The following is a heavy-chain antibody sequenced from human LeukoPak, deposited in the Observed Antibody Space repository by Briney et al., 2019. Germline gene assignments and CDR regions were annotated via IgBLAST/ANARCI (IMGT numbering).Heavy chain of an antibody. CDR3: ARKYCSGGTCYTGILEY. CDR2: IYSDGST. J-gene: IGHJ4*02. D-gene: IGHD2-15*01. CDR1: GFTVSSNH. V-gene: IGHV3-53*01. Sequence: PGGSLRLSCAASGFTVSSNHMSWVRQAPGKGLEWVSLIYSDGSTYYADSVKGRFTISRDNSKNTLYLQMNSLRAEDTAVNYCARKYCSGGTCYTGILEYWGQGTLVTVSS.